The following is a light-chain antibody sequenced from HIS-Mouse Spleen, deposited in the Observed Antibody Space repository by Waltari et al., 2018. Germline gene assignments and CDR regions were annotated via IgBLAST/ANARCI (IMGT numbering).Light chain of an antibody. Sequence: QSALTQPASVSGSPGQPIPIPCPGTGSDVGCYTLVSWYQQHPGKAPKPMIYEGSKRPSGVSNRFSGSKSGNTASLTISGLQAEDEADYYCCSYAGSSTVVFGGGTKLTVL. J-gene: IGLJ2*01. CDR3: CSYAGSSTVV. V-gene: IGLV2-23*01. CDR2: EGS. CDR1: GSDVGCYTL.